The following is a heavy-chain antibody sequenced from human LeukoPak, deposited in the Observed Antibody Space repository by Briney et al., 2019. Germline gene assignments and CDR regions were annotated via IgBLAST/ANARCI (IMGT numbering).Heavy chain of an antibody. D-gene: IGHD6-19*01. Sequence: GGSLRLSCAASGFTFSSYAMHWVRQAPGKGLEYVSAISSNGGSTYYANSVKGRFTISRDNSKNTLYLQMGSLRAEDMAVYYCASLNWAYSSGWDGFDYWGQGTLVTVSS. CDR2: ISSNGGST. CDR3: ASLNWAYSSGWDGFDY. CDR1: GFTFSSYA. J-gene: IGHJ4*02. V-gene: IGHV3-64*01.